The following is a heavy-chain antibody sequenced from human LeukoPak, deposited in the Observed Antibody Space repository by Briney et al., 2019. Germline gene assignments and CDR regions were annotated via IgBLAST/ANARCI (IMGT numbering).Heavy chain of an antibody. V-gene: IGHV4-4*07. CDR1: GGLISSYD. CDR2: IYTSGRN. CDR3: ARDHIVVVPAALEQGGDNWFDP. J-gene: IGHJ5*02. Sequence: PSETPPLICTASGGLISSYDWSCLREPAEKAQEGIRRIYTSGRNNYNPSLKSRVTMSADTSKNQFSLELSSVTAADTAVYYCARDHIVVVPAALEQGGDNWFDPWGQGTLVTVSS. D-gene: IGHD2-2*01.